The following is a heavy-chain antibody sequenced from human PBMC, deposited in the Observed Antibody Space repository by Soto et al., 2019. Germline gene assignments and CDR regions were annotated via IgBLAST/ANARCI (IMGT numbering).Heavy chain of an antibody. V-gene: IGHV5-51*01. Sequence: EVQLVQSGAEVKKPGESLKISCKGSGYSFTSYWIGWVRLMPGKGLEWMGIIYPGDSDIRYSPSFQGQVTISADKSISTAYLQWSGLKASDTAIYYCARQLPYGGNSYYGMDVWGQGTTVTVSS. CDR2: IYPGDSDI. CDR1: GYSFTSYW. D-gene: IGHD2-15*01. CDR3: ARQLPYGGNSYYGMDV. J-gene: IGHJ6*02.